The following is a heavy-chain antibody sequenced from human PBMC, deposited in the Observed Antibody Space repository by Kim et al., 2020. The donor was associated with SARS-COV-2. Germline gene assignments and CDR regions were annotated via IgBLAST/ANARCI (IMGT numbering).Heavy chain of an antibody. CDR3: ARGALSMVRD. Sequence: STYYNPSLKSRVTISVDTSKNQFSLKLSSVTAADTAVYYCARGALSMVRDWGQGTLVTVSS. D-gene: IGHD3-10*01. CDR2: ST. J-gene: IGHJ4*02. V-gene: IGHV4-39*01.